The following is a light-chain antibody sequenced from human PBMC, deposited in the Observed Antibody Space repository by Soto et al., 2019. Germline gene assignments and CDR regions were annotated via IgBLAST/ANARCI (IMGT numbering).Light chain of an antibody. CDR3: QQSYNTPYT. J-gene: IGKJ2*01. Sequence: DIQMTQSPSSLSVSVGDKVTITCRASRSISNYLNWYQQKPGKGPELLIYASVNLESGVPSRFSGSGSGTDFTLTINSLHPDDFATYYCQQSYNTPYTCGQGTKLEI. V-gene: IGKV1-39*01. CDR2: ASV. CDR1: RSISNY.